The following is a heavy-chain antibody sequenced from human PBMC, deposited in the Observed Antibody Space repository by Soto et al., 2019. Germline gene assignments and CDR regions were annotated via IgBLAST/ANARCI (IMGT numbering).Heavy chain of an antibody. V-gene: IGHV3-33*01. J-gene: IGHJ4*02. CDR2: IWYDGSNK. CDR3: ARDRIHSGYDSRPRYYFDY. Sequence: QPGGSLRLSCAASGFTFSSYGMHWVRQAPGKGLEWVAVIWYDGSNKYYADSVKGRFTISRDNSKNTLYLQMNSLRAEDTAVYYCARDRIHSGYDSRPRYYFDYWGQGTLVTVSS. CDR1: GFTFSSYG. D-gene: IGHD5-12*01.